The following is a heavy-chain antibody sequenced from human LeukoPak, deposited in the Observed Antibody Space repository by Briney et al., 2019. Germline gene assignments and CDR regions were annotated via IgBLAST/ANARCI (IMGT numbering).Heavy chain of an antibody. CDR2: INSDGSST. Sequence: GGSLRLSCAASGFTFSSYWMHWVRQAPGKGLVWVSRINSDGSSTSYADSVKGRFTISRDNAKNTLYLQMNSLRAEDTAVYYCAKDGFNWNPHYFDYWGQGTLVTVSS. CDR1: GFTFSSYW. J-gene: IGHJ4*02. V-gene: IGHV3-74*01. CDR3: AKDGFNWNPHYFDY. D-gene: IGHD1-20*01.